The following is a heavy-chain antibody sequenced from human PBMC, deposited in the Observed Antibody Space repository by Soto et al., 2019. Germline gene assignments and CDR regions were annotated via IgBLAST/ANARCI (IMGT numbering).Heavy chain of an antibody. V-gene: IGHV3-15*01. CDR1: GFTFSNAW. CDR2: IKSRTDGGTT. Sequence: EVQLVESGGGLVKPGGSLRLSCAASGFTFSNAWMSWVRQAPGKGLEWVGRIKSRTDGGTTDYAAPVKGRFTISRXXSXXTLYLQMSSLKTEDTAVYYCTTFYYDILTGYYHDYWGQGTLVTVSS. D-gene: IGHD3-9*01. J-gene: IGHJ4*02. CDR3: TTFYYDILTGYYHDY.